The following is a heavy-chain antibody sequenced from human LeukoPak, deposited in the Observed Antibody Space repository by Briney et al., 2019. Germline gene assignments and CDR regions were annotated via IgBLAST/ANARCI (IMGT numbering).Heavy chain of an antibody. Sequence: SETLSLTCAVYGGSFSGYYWSWIRQPPGKGLEWIGEINHSGSTNYNSSLKSRVTISVDTSKNQFSLKLSSVTAADTAVYYCAREADNPKDYYYYYMDVWGKGTTVTVSS. CDR2: INHSGST. J-gene: IGHJ6*03. CDR3: AREADNPKDYYYYYMDV. CDR1: GGSFSGYY. D-gene: IGHD1-1*01. V-gene: IGHV4-34*01.